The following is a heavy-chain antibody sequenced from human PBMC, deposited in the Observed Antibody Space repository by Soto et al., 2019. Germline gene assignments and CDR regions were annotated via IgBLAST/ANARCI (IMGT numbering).Heavy chain of an antibody. D-gene: IGHD6-6*01. CDR1: GGSFSDYF. CDR2: INHSGST. V-gene: IGHV4-34*01. J-gene: IGHJ6*02. Sequence: TSETLSLTCAGYGGSFSDYFWTWIRQPPGKGLEWIGEINHSGSTNFNPSLKSRVAISADTSRNQFSLRVTSVTAADTAVYYCAGREFASSSFHYYYYAVDVWGQGTTVTVSS. CDR3: AGREFASSSFHYYYYAVDV.